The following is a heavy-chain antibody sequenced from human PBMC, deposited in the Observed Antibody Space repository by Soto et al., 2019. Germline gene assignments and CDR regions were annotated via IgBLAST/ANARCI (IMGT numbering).Heavy chain of an antibody. CDR3: ARERVAGIWGDAFDI. Sequence: QVQLVQSGAEVKKPGASVKVYCKTSGYTFTNHGINWVRQAPGQGLEWMGWINPYNANVNYAQKLQGRVTMTTDTSTSTAYMDRRSRTADDTAVYYCARERVAGIWGDAFDIWGQGTMVTVSS. CDR2: INPYNANV. V-gene: IGHV1-18*04. D-gene: IGHD3-16*01. J-gene: IGHJ3*02. CDR1: GYTFTNHG.